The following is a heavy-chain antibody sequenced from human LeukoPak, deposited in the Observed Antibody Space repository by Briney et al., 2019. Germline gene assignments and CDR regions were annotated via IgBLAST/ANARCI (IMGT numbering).Heavy chain of an antibody. Sequence: SVKVSCKASGYTFTSSGISWVRQAPGQGLEWMGWISAYNGNTNYAQKLQGRVTMTTDTSTSTAYMELRSLRSDDTAVYYCARDYYGSGSYYNSGSLDWGQGTLVTVSS. CDR1: GYTFTSSG. D-gene: IGHD3-10*01. CDR3: ARDYYGSGSYYNSGSLD. CDR2: ISAYNGNT. J-gene: IGHJ4*02. V-gene: IGHV1-18*01.